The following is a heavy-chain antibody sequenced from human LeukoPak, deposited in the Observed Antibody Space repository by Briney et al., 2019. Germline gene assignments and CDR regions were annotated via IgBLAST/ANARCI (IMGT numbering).Heavy chain of an antibody. J-gene: IGHJ4*02. CDR3: ANPRYDSSGYYYVD. CDR1: GYTFTDYT. Sequence: ASVKVSCKASGYTFTDYTMHWLRQAPGQRLDWMGWINGGSGNTKYSPEFQGRVTITRDTSASTAYMGLSSLRSEDTAVYYCANPRYDSSGYYYVDWGQGTLVTVSS. D-gene: IGHD3-22*01. V-gene: IGHV1-3*01. CDR2: INGGSGNT.